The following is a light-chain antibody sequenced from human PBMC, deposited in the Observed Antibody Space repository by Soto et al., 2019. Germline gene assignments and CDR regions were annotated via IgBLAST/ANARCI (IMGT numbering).Light chain of an antibody. J-gene: IGKJ4*01. CDR2: GAF. CDR3: QQSDSTPLT. Sequence: EIVMTQSPATLSVSPGERATLSCRASQSVSSNLAWYQQKPGQAPSLLIYGAFTRATGIPARFSGSGSGTHFTLTISSLQPEDFATYYCQQSDSTPLTFGGGTKVDIK. V-gene: IGKV3-15*01. CDR1: QSVSSN.